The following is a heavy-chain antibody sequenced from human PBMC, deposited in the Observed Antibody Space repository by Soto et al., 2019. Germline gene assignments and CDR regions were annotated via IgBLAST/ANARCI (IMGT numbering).Heavy chain of an antibody. J-gene: IGHJ4*02. CDR3: VKDSESSGYLTHLDY. V-gene: IGHV3-9*01. CDR2: LTWNGEVL. D-gene: IGHD3-22*01. CDR1: GFTFDDYA. Sequence: TVGSLRLSCVASGFTFDDYAIHWVRQTPGKGLEWVSGLTWNGEVLGYADSVKGRFTISRDNAKNSLSLEMNSLRPEDTALYYCVKDSESSGYLTHLDYWGQGTLVTVSS.